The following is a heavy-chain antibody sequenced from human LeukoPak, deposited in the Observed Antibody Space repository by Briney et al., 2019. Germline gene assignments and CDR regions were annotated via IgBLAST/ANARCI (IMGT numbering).Heavy chain of an antibody. V-gene: IGHV3-21*04. CDR1: GFTISGYS. J-gene: IGHJ6*02. CDR3: ARCDSSSWPNYYYYGMDV. Sequence: GGSLRLSCAGSGFTISGYSLNWVRQAPGKGLEWVSSITSSGSSMYYADSVKGRFTISRDNAESSVYLQMNSLRVDDTAVYYCARCDSSSWPNYYYYGMDVWGQGTTVTVSS. CDR2: ITSSGSSM. D-gene: IGHD6-13*01.